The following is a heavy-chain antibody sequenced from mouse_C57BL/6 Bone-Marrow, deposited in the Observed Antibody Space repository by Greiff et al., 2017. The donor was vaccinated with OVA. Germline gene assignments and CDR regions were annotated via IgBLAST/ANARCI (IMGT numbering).Heavy chain of an antibody. CDR2: IHPNSGST. CDR3: ARYYYGLYYFDY. V-gene: IGHV1-64*01. Sequence: QVQLQQPGAELVKPGASVKLSCKASGYTFTSYWMHWVKQRPGQGLAWIGMIHPNSGSTNYNEKFKSKATLTVDKSSSTAYMQLSSLTSEDSAVYYCARYYYGLYYFDYWGQGTTLTVSS. CDR1: GYTFTSYW. J-gene: IGHJ2*01. D-gene: IGHD1-1*01.